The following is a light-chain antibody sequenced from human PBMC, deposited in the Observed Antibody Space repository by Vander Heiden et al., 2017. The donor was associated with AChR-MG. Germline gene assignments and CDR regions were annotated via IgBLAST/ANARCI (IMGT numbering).Light chain of an antibody. V-gene: IGKV3-15*01. CDR3: QQYNSWPRT. CDR2: GAS. J-gene: IGKJ2*01. CDR1: PAVSSN. Sequence: EVVMTQSPVTLSVSPGERATLSCRASPAVSSNLAWYRQKPGQAPRLLIYGASTRATDIPARLSGSGSGTEFTLTISSLQSEDFAVYYCQQYNSWPRTFGQGTKLEIK.